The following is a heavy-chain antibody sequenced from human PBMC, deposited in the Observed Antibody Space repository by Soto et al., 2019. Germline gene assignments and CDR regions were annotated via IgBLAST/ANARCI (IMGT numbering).Heavy chain of an antibody. V-gene: IGHV3-23*01. CDR1: GFTFSTYA. CDR3: AKSLWVGATTEGIDY. CDR2: IGASGGST. J-gene: IGHJ4*02. Sequence: EVQLLESGGTLVQPGGSLRLSCAASGFTFSTYAMNWVRQAPGKGLEWVSGIGASGGSTYYSDSLKGRFTISRDNSRNTVFLQMKGLRAEDTAVYYCAKSLWVGATTEGIDYWGQGTLVTVSS. D-gene: IGHD1-26*01.